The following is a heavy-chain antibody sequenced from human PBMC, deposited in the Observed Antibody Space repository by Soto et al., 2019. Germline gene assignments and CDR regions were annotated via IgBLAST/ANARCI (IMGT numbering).Heavy chain of an antibody. CDR3: ARGRGLLEC. V-gene: IGHV3-7*04. J-gene: IGHJ4*02. Sequence: EVQLVESGGGLVQPGGSLRLSCAASGFTFSDYWMSWVRQAPGKGLEWVANIKQDGSEKYYVDSVKGRFTVSRDNAENSLFLHMNSLRVEDTAVYHCARGRGLLECWCQGTLVTVSS. CDR2: IKQDGSEK. D-gene: IGHD5-18*01. CDR1: GFTFSDYW.